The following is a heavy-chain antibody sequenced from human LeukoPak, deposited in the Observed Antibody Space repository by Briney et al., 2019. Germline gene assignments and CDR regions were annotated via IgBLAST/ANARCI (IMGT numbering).Heavy chain of an antibody. CDR1: GASTSLHY. J-gene: IGHJ4*02. CDR3: ARSPDSDRHDY. D-gene: IGHD3-9*01. CDR2: ILSSGLT. Sequence: SETLSLTCSVSGASTSLHYWSWIRQSPGKGLEWIGNILSSGLTHYNPSLKSRFTISGDKSRNQFSLKVTSVTGADTAVYFCARSPDSDRHDYWGQGILVIVSS. V-gene: IGHV4-4*08.